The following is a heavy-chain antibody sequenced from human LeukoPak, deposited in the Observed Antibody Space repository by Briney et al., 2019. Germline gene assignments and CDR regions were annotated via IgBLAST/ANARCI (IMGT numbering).Heavy chain of an antibody. CDR3: ARDRIVGIGEDY. J-gene: IGHJ4*02. Sequence: ASVKVSCKASGYTFTGYYMHWVRQAPGQGLEWMGWINPNSGGTNYAQKFQGRVTMTRDTSISTAYMELRSLRSDDTAVYYCARDRIVGIGEDYWGQGTLVTVSS. V-gene: IGHV1-2*02. CDR2: INPNSGGT. CDR1: GYTFTGYY. D-gene: IGHD1-26*01.